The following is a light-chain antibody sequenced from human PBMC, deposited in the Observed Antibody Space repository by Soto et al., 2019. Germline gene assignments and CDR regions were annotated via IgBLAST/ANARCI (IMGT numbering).Light chain of an antibody. V-gene: IGLV2-14*02. CDR1: SSDVGGYNL. Sequence: QSVLTQPASVSGSPGQSITVSCAGTSSDVGGYNLVSWYQQHPGKAPKLIIYEGTERPSGISPRFSGSKSGNTASLTVSGLQAEDEADYYCSSYAGSSNVFGTGTKVTVL. J-gene: IGLJ1*01. CDR3: SSYAGSSNV. CDR2: EGT.